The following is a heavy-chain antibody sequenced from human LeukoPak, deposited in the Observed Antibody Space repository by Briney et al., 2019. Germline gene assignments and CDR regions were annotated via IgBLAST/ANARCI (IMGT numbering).Heavy chain of an antibody. J-gene: IGHJ1*01. CDR2: ISAYNGNT. Sequence: GASVKVSCKASGYTFTSYGISWVRQAPGQGLGWMGWISAYNGNTNYAQKFQGRVTMTRYTSISTAYMELSRLRSDDTAVYYCASLSRSMVSESHTRFRLQPYFQHWGQGTLVTVSS. CDR3: ASLSRSMVSESHTRFRLQPYFQH. V-gene: IGHV1-18*01. CDR1: GYTFTSYG. D-gene: IGHD1-1*01.